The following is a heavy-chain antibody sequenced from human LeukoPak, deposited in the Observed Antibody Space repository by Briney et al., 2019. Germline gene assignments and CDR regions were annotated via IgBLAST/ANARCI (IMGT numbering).Heavy chain of an antibody. J-gene: IGHJ1*01. V-gene: IGHV3-23*01. D-gene: IGHD6-13*01. CDR1: GFTFSSSA. CDR3: AKDRSRGSSSWYFQH. CDR2: INGGGGST. Sequence: GGSLRLSCAASGFTFSSSAMSWVRQAPGKGLEWVSAINGGGGSTYYADSVKGRFTISRDNSKNTLYLQMNSLRAEDTAVYYCAKDRSRGSSSWYFQHWGQGTLVTVSS.